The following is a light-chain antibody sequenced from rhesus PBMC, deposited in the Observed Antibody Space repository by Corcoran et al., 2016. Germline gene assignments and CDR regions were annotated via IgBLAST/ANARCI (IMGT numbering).Light chain of an antibody. Sequence: DIQVTQSPSYLSASVGDRVTITCRASENVNNYLNWYQQKPGKAPKLLLSKASTLLSGVPSRFSGSGSGTDYTFTISSLQPEDVASYYCQQGYGTPFTFGPGTKLDIK. J-gene: IGKJ3*01. CDR1: ENVNNY. V-gene: IGKV1-74*01. CDR2: KAS. CDR3: QQGYGTPFT.